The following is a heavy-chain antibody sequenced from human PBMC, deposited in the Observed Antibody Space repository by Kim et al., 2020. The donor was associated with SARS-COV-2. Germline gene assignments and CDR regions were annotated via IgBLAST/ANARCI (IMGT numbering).Heavy chain of an antibody. J-gene: IGHJ5*02. D-gene: IGHD2-21*02. CDR1: GGSISSSSYY. CDR3: ARDPFTYCGGDCYDNWFDP. CDR2: IYYSGST. V-gene: IGHV4-39*07. Sequence: SETLSLTCTVSGGSISSSSYYWGWIRQPPGKGLEWIGSIYYSGSTYYNPSLKSRVTISVDTSKNQFSLKLSSVTAADTAVYYCARDPFTYCGGDCYDNWFDPWGQGTLVTVSS.